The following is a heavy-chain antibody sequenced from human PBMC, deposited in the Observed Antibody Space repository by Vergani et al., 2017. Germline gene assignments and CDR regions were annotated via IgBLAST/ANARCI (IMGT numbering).Heavy chain of an antibody. J-gene: IGHJ5*02. CDR3: ATSPGLSSTGGCSATSCFST. D-gene: IGHD2-2*01. V-gene: IGHV1-18*01. Sequence: QVQLVQSGAEVKKPGASLKVSCKTSGYTFSSYGLTWLRQAPGQGLEWMGWVSTYNDNTNYAPKFRGRVTMTTDTSTATAYLELGSLTSDDTAIYYCATSPGLSSTGGCSATSCFSTWGQGTLVTVSS. CDR1: GYTFSSYG. CDR2: VSTYNDNT.